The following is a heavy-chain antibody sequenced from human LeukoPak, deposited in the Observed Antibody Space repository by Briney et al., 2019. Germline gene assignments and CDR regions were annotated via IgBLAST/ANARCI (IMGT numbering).Heavy chain of an antibody. CDR1: GGSISSGGYY. CDR2: IYYSGST. V-gene: IGHV4-31*03. D-gene: IGHD2-2*01. Sequence: SETLSLTCTVSGGSISSGGYYWSWIRQHPGKGLEWIGYIYYSGSTYYNPSLKSRVTISVDTSKNQFSLKLSSVTAADTAVYYRARDRSVVVPAAPYYYYGMDVWGQGTTVTVSS. CDR3: ARDRSVVVPAAPYYYYGMDV. J-gene: IGHJ6*02.